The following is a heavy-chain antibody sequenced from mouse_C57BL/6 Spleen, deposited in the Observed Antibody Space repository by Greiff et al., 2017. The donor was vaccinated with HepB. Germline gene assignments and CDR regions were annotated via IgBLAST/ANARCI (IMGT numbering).Heavy chain of an antibody. J-gene: IGHJ1*03. CDR1: GFNIKNTY. D-gene: IGHD2-5*01. CDR3: ARTPTYYSNYLCWYFDV. Sequence: VQLKESVAELVRPGASVKLSCTASGFNIKNTYMHWVKQRPEQGLEWIGRIDPANGNTTYAPKFQGKATITADTSSNTAYLQLSILTSEDTAIYYCARTPTYYSNYLCWYFDVWGTGTTVTVSS. CDR2: IDPANGNT. V-gene: IGHV14-3*01.